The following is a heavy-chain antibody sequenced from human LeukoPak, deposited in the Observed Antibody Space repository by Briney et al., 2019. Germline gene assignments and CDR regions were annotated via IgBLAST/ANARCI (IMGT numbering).Heavy chain of an antibody. Sequence: SETLSLTCTVSGGSISSYYWSWIRQPAGKGLEWIGRIYTSGSTNYNPSLKSRVTMSVDTSKNQFSLKLSSVTAADTAVYYCARIGYCSSTSCRAFDIWGQGTMVTVSS. V-gene: IGHV4-4*07. D-gene: IGHD2-2*01. CDR2: IYTSGST. J-gene: IGHJ3*02. CDR3: ARIGYCSSTSCRAFDI. CDR1: GGSISSYY.